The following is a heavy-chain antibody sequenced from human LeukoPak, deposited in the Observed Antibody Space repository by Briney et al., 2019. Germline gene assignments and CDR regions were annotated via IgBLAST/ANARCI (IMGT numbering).Heavy chain of an antibody. CDR2: INRDGSSI. Sequence: GGSLRLSCAASGFTFSNSWMSWVRQAPGKGLEWVANINRDGSSIYYVDSVKGRFTISRDNAKNSLYLQMNSLRAEDTAVYYCTRGGGQLDFWGQGTLVTVSS. V-gene: IGHV3-7*01. CDR1: GFTFSNSW. D-gene: IGHD1-1*01. J-gene: IGHJ4*02. CDR3: TRGGGQLDF.